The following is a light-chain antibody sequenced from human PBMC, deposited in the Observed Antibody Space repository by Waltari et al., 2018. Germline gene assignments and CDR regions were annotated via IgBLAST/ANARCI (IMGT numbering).Light chain of an antibody. CDR3: QQYNNWPLMYT. V-gene: IGKV3-15*01. CDR1: QRVSSN. J-gene: IGKJ2*01. CDR2: GAS. Sequence: EIVMTQSPATLSVSPGERDTLSCRASQRVSSNLAWYQQKPGQAPRLLIYGASTRATGIPARFSGSGSGTEFTLTISSMQSEDFAVYYCQQYNNWPLMYTFGQGTKLEIK.